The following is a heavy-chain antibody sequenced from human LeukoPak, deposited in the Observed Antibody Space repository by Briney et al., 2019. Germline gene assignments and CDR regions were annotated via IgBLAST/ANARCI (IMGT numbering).Heavy chain of an antibody. CDR2: ISSSGSTI. CDR3: ARDSRHYYYGSGSYYPQGAFDI. V-gene: IGHV3-48*03. D-gene: IGHD3-10*01. CDR1: GFTFSSYE. Sequence: GGSLRLSCAASGFTFSSYEMNWVRQAPGKGLEWVSYISSSGSTIYYADSVKGRFTISRDNAKNSLYLQMNSLRAEDTAVYYCARDSRHYYYGSGSYYPQGAFDIWGQGTMVTVSS. J-gene: IGHJ3*02.